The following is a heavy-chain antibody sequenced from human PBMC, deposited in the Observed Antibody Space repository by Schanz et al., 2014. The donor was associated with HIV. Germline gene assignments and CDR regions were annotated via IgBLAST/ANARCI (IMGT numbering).Heavy chain of an antibody. D-gene: IGHD6-19*01. V-gene: IGHV3-7*01. J-gene: IGHJ4*02. CDR2: INQDGSEK. Sequence: EVQLVESGGGLVQPGGSLRLSCAASGFTFSSYWMSWVRQAPGKGLEWVANINQDGSEKYNVDSAKGRITISRDNGKNSLYLQMNSLRAEDTAVYYCTKDIVAGASEYWGQGTLVIVSS. CDR1: GFTFSSYW. CDR3: TKDIVAGASEY.